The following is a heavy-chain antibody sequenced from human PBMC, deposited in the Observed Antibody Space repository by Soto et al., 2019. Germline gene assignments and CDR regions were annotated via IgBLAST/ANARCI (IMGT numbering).Heavy chain of an antibody. V-gene: IGHV3-7*04. CDR3: AGGGVYCSGGSCYGSYYYYMDV. CDR1: GFTFSSYW. D-gene: IGHD2-15*01. CDR2: IKQDGSEK. Sequence: GGSLRLSCAASGFTFSSYWMSWVRQAPGKGLEWVANIKQDGSEKYYVDSVKGRFTISRDNAKNSLYLQMNSLRAEDTAGYYGAGGGVYCSGGSCYGSYYYYMDVWGKGTTVTVSS. J-gene: IGHJ6*03.